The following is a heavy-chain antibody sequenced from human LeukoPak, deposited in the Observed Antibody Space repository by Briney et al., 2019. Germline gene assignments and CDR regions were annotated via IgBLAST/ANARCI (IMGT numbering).Heavy chain of an antibody. J-gene: IGHJ4*02. CDR3: ARDAVLMVYVIDY. Sequence: SGGSLRLSCAASGFTFSSYEMNWVRQAPGKGLEWVSYISSSGSTIYYADSVKGRFTISRDNAKNSLYMQMNSLRAEDTAVYYCARDAVLMVYVIDYWGQGTLVPVSS. D-gene: IGHD2-8*01. V-gene: IGHV3-48*03. CDR1: GFTFSSYE. CDR2: ISSSGSTI.